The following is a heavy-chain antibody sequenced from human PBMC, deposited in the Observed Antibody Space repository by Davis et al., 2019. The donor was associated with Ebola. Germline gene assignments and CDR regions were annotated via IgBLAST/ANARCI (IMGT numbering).Heavy chain of an antibody. V-gene: IGHV3-30-3*01. Sequence: GESLKISCAASGFTFSSYAMHWVRQAPGKGLEWVAVISYDGSNKYYADSVKGRFTISRDNSKNTLYLQMNSLRAEDTAVYYCARDLGVVVPAAIKGRDYYYYYGMDVWGQGTTVTVSS. CDR2: ISYDGSNK. CDR1: GFTFSSYA. D-gene: IGHD2-2*02. J-gene: IGHJ6*02. CDR3: ARDLGVVVPAAIKGRDYYYYYGMDV.